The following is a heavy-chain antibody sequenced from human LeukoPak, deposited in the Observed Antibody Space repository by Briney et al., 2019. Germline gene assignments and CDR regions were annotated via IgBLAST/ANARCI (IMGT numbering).Heavy chain of an antibody. CDR1: GFTFSSYS. CDR2: ISGSGGST. V-gene: IGHV3-23*01. J-gene: IGHJ4*02. CDR3: AKSSGISDY. Sequence: GRSLRLSCAASGFTFSSYSMSWVRQAPGKGMEWVSAISGSGGSTYYADSVKSLFTIYRDNSKNTLYLQMNSLRAEDTAVSYCAKSSGISDYWGQGTLVTVSS. D-gene: IGHD3-22*01.